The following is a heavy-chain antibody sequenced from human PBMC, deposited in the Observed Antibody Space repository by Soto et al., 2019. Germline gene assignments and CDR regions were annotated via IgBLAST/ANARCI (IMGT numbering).Heavy chain of an antibody. CDR2: INHSGST. V-gene: IGHV4-34*01. CDR1: GGSFSGYY. J-gene: IGHJ6*02. CDR3: ARLTPGTYYDFWSGYYYYGMDV. Sequence: SETLSLTCAVYGGSFSGYYWSWIRQPPGKGLEWIGEINHSGSTNYNPSLKSRVTISVDTSKNQFSLKLSSVTAADTAVYYCARLTPGTYYDFWSGYYYYGMDVWGPGTTVTVSS. D-gene: IGHD3-3*01.